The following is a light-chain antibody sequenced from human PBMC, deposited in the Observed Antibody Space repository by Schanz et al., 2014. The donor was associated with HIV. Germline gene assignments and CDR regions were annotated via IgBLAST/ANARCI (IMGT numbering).Light chain of an antibody. J-gene: IGLJ1*01. CDR1: RSDIGNHDF. Sequence: QSVLTQPPSASGSPGQSVTISCTGTRSDIGNHDFVSWYQHHPDKAPKLIIYEVSKRPSGVPARFSGSKSGNTASLTVSGLQTDDEADYYCSSYTTSSTQVFGTGTKLTVL. CDR2: EVS. V-gene: IGLV2-8*01. CDR3: SSYTTSSTQV.